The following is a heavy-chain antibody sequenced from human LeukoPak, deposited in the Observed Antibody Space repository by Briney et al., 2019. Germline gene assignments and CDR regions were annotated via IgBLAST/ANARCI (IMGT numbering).Heavy chain of an antibody. D-gene: IGHD3-3*01. V-gene: IGHV3-30-3*01. J-gene: IGHJ6*02. CDR1: GFTFSSYA. CDR2: ISYDGSNK. CDR3: VRCRYDFWSGYYTGYYYYGMDV. Sequence: GGSLRPSCAASGFTFSSYAMHWVRQAPGKGLEWVAVISYDGSNKYYADSVKGRFTISRDNSKNTLYLQMNSLRAEDTAVCYCVRCRYDFWSGYYTGYYYYGMDVWGQGTTVTVSS.